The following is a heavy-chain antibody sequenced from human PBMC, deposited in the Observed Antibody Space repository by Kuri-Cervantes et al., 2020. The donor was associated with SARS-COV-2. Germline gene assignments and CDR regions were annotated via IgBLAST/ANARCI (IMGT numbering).Heavy chain of an antibody. Sequence: GESLKISCAASGFTFSSYSMNWVRQAPGKGLEWVSSISSSSSYIYYADSVKGRFTISRDNAKNSLYLQMNSLRAEDTAVYYGATLGYCSSTSCYKRFDYWGQGTLVTVSS. CDR3: ATLGYCSSTSCYKRFDY. CDR2: ISSSSSYI. J-gene: IGHJ4*02. D-gene: IGHD2-2*02. CDR1: GFTFSSYS. V-gene: IGHV3-21*01.